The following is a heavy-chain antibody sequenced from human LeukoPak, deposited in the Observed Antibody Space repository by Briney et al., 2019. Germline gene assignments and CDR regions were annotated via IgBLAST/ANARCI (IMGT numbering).Heavy chain of an antibody. V-gene: IGHV1-24*01. CDR2: FDPEDGET. D-gene: IGHD2-15*01. Sequence: ASVKVSCKVSGYTLTELSMHWVRQAPGKGLEWMGGFDPEDGETIYAQKFQGRVTMTEDTSTDTAYMELSSLRSEDAAVYYCARDGDIVVVVAATLDVWGQGTTVTVSS. CDR3: ARDGDIVVVVAATLDV. J-gene: IGHJ6*02. CDR1: GYTLTELS.